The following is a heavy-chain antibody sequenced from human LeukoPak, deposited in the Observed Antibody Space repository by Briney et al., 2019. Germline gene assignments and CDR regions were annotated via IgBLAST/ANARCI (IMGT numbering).Heavy chain of an antibody. D-gene: IGHD6-19*01. CDR2: ISGRGGST. CDR1: GFTFSSYA. J-gene: IGHJ6*03. V-gene: IGHV3-23*01. Sequence: GGSLRLSCAASGFTFSSYAMSWVRQAPGKGLEWVSAISGRGGSTYYADSVKGRFTISRDNSKNTLYLQMNSLRAEDTAVYYCARGVAVAGYYYYMDVWGEGTTVTVSS. CDR3: ARGVAVAGYYYYMDV.